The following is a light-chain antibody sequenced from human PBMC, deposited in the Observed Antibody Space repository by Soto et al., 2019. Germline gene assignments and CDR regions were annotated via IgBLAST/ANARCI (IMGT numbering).Light chain of an antibody. J-gene: IGKJ5*01. CDR3: QQYGDSRSIT. Sequence: ETVMTQSPATLSVSPGERATLSCRASHSVSSNLAWYQQKPGQAPRLLIYGASTRATGIPPRFSGSGSGTEFTLSISSLQSTDFALYYCQQYGDSRSITFGQGTRLEIK. V-gene: IGKV3-15*01. CDR2: GAS. CDR1: HSVSSN.